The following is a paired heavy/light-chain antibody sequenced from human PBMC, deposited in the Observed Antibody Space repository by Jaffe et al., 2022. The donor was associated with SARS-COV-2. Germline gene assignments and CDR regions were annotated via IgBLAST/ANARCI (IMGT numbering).Light chain of an antibody. CDR3: QQYDDWPRT. CDR1: QYVRTN. J-gene: IGKJ1*01. Sequence: EIVMTQSPATLSVSPGERATLSCRASQYVRTNLAWYQQKPGQAPRVLIYDATSRATGVPARFSGSGSGTEFTLTISSLQSADFAVYFCQQYDDWPRTFGQGTKVEIK. CDR2: DAT. V-gene: IGKV3-15*01.
Heavy chain of an antibody. J-gene: IGHJ5*02. V-gene: IGHV5-51*01. CDR1: GYTFSNYW. CDR3: ARHARVGTTNDWFDP. CDR2: VWPGDSDT. Sequence: EVQLVQSGAEVKKPGESLKISCKASGYTFSNYWIGWVRQTPGKGLEWMGLVWPGDSDTRYSPSFQGQVTISADKSLNTVYLQWKSLKPSDTAIYYCARHARVGTTNDWFDPWGQGTLVTVSS. D-gene: IGHD1-1*01.